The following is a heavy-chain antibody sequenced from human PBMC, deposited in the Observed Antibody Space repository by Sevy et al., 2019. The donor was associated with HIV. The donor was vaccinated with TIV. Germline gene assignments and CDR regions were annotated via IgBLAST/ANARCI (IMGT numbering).Heavy chain of an antibody. V-gene: IGHV3-23*01. D-gene: IGHD5-12*01. CDR1: GFTFSYYA. CDR2: ISGRGDST. CDR3: AKDLFTRVATIGYYFDY. Sequence: GGSLRLSCAASGFTFSYYAMSWVRQAPGKGLEWVSGISGRGDSTNYADSVKGRFTISRDNSKNTLYLQMNSLRAEDTAVYYCAKDLFTRVATIGYYFDYWGQGTLVTVSS. J-gene: IGHJ4*02.